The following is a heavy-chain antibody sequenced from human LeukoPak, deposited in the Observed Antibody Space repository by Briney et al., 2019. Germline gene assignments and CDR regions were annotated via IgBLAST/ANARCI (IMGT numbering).Heavy chain of an antibody. CDR2: INHSGST. J-gene: IGHJ4*02. CDR3: ARSARGWFWPYYFVY. Sequence: SETLSLTCAVYGGSFSGYYWSWIRQPPGKGLEWIGEINHSGSTNYNPSLKSRVTISVDTSKNQFSLKLSSVTAADTAVYYCARSARGWFWPYYFVYWGQGTLVTVSS. V-gene: IGHV4-34*01. D-gene: IGHD2-15*01. CDR1: GGSFSGYY.